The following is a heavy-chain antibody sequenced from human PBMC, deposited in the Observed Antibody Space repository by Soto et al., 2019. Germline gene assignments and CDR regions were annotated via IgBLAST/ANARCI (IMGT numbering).Heavy chain of an antibody. Sequence: EVQFVESGGGLVQPGGSLRLSCAASGLSFKNYEMNWVRQAPGKGLEWISHISDSATAIYYAESVSGRFTISRDNAKRSLYLHMNIHTVANTAVYYCAREMPTDLPYFDLVGQGTLVTVSS. V-gene: IGHV3-48*03. CDR1: GLSFKNYE. J-gene: IGHJ4*02. D-gene: IGHD2-2*01. CDR2: ISDSATAI. CDR3: AREMPTDLPYFDL.